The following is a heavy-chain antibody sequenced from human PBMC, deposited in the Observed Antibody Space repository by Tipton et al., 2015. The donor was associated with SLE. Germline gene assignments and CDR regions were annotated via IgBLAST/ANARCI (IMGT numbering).Heavy chain of an antibody. D-gene: IGHD2-2*01. J-gene: IGHJ4*02. CDR1: GGSISSGGYY. V-gene: IGHV4-31*03. Sequence: TLSLTCTVSGGSISSGGYYWSWIRQHPGKGLEWIGYIYYSGSIYYNPSLESRVTISVDTSKNQFSLKLSSVTAADTAVYYCARMPLGGHFDYWGQGTLVTVSS. CDR3: ARMPLGGHFDY. CDR2: IYYSGSI.